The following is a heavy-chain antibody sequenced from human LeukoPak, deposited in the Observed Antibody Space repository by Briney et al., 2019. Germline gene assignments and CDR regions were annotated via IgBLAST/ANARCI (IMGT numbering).Heavy chain of an antibody. V-gene: IGHV3-23*01. CDR2: ISGSGGSP. Sequence: GGSLRLSCVASGFTFSNYAMSWVRQAPGKGLEWVLAISGSGGSPYYADSVKGRFTISRDNSKNTVFLQMNSLKTVDTAVYYCTRIPTQIAVASMDVWGKGTTVTVSS. J-gene: IGHJ6*04. CDR1: GFTFSNYA. CDR3: TRIPTQIAVASMDV. D-gene: IGHD6-19*01.